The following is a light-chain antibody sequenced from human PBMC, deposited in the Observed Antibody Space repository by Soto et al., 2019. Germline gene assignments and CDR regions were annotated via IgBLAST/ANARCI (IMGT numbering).Light chain of an antibody. Sequence: EIVLTQSPGTLSLSPGERATLSCRASHSVSSSYLAWYQQKPGQAPRLLIYGASSRATGIPDRFRGSGSGTDFTLSISRLEPEDFAVYYCQQYGGSPPITVGQGTRLEIK. V-gene: IGKV3-20*01. CDR1: HSVSSSY. J-gene: IGKJ5*01. CDR2: GAS. CDR3: QQYGGSPPIT.